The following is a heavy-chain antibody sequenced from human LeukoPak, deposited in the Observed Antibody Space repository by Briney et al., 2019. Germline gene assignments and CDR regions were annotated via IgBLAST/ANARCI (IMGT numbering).Heavy chain of an antibody. Sequence: PSETLSLTCTVSGGSISSYYWSWIRQPPGKGLEWIGYIYYSGSTNYNPSLKSRVTISVDTSKNQFSLKLSSVTAADTAVYYCAREGGDYVAGHNWSDPWGQGTLVTVSS. V-gene: IGHV4-59*01. D-gene: IGHD4-17*01. CDR1: GGSISSYY. CDR3: AREGGDYVAGHNWSDP. J-gene: IGHJ5*02. CDR2: IYYSGST.